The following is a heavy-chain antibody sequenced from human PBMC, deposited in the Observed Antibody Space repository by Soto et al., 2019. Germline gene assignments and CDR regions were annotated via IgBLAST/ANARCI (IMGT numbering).Heavy chain of an antibody. CDR3: AGGRWVTAIAWYY. J-gene: IGHJ4*02. CDR2: ISYSGST. CDR1: GGSISSYY. D-gene: IGHD2-21*02. Sequence: QVQLQESGPGLVKPSETLSLTCTVSGGSISSYYWSWIRQSPGKGLEWIGYISYSGSTKYNPSLKSRVTISSDTSMDQFSLTLRSVTAADTAVYYCAGGRWVTAIAWYYWGQGTLVTVSS. V-gene: IGHV4-59*01.